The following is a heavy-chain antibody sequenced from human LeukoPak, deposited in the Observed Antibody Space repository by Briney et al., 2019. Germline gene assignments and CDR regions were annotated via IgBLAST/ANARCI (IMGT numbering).Heavy chain of an antibody. D-gene: IGHD2-2*01. J-gene: IGHJ6*02. V-gene: IGHV3-49*04. CDR1: GFTFGDYA. Sequence: QSGGSLRLSCTASGFTFGDYAMSWVRQAPGKGLEWVGFIRSKAYGGTTEYAASVKGRFTISRDDPKSIAYLQMNSLKTEDTAVYYCTRGGTRYYYYGMDVWGQGTTVTVSS. CDR3: TRGGTRYYYYGMDV. CDR2: IRSKAYGGTT.